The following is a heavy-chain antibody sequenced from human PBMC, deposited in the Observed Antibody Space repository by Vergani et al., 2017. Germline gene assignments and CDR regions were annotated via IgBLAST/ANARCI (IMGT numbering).Heavy chain of an antibody. V-gene: IGHV4-38-2*01. Sequence: QLQLQQSGPGLVKPSETLSLTCAVSGYAITSGLYWGWVRQPPGKGLEWIVSTYHRADTYYNPSLKSRVTISVDTSKNQFSLTLRSVTAADTAVYYCARHAVQPYYFDYWGQGTLVTVSS. J-gene: IGHJ4*02. CDR3: ARHAVQPYYFDY. CDR1: GYAITSGLY. CDR2: TYHRADT. D-gene: IGHD2-2*01.